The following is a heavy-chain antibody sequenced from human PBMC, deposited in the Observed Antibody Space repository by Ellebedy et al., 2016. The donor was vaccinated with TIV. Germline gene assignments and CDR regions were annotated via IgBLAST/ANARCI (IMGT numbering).Heavy chain of an antibody. V-gene: IGHV4-59*08. CDR2: THYSGST. CDR1: GGSITSYY. Sequence: MPSETLSLTCTVSGGSITSYYWDWIRQPPGKGLEWIGYTHYSGSTYYNPSLKSRVTISIATSRNQFSLRLTSVTAADTAVYFCAGKIAGYYYGLDVWGQGTTVTVSS. CDR3: AGKIAGYYYGLDV. J-gene: IGHJ6*02.